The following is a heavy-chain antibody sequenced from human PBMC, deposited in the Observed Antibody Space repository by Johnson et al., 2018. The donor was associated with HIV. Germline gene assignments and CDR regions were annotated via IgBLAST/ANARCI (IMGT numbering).Heavy chain of an antibody. J-gene: IGHJ3*02. Sequence: EQLVESGGGLVKPGGSLRLSCAASGFTFSNAWMSGVRQAPGKGLEWVGRIKSKTDGGTTDYAAPVKGRFTISRDDSKNTLYLQMNSLKTEDTAVYYCAKGPYSTSFDAFDIWGQGTMVTVSS. V-gene: IGHV3-15*01. CDR2: IKSKTDGGTT. CDR1: GFTFSNAW. CDR3: AKGPYSTSFDAFDI. D-gene: IGHD6-6*01.